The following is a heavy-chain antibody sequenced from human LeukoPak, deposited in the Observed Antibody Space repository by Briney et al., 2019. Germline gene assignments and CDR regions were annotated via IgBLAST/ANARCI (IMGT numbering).Heavy chain of an antibody. Sequence: GGSLRLSCAASGFTFSSYAMSWVRQAPGKGLEWVSSISSSSSYIYYADSVKGRFTISRDNAKNSLYLQMNSLRAEDTAVYYCARSAEYYGNYYYYMDVWGKGTTVTVSS. D-gene: IGHD4-17*01. CDR1: GFTFSSYA. V-gene: IGHV3-21*01. CDR2: ISSSSSYI. CDR3: ARSAEYYGNYYYYMDV. J-gene: IGHJ6*03.